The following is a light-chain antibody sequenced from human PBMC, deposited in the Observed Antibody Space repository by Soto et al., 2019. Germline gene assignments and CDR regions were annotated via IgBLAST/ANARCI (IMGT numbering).Light chain of an antibody. Sequence: QSVLTQPASVSGSPGQSITISCTGTSGDVGVYKFVSWYQQHPGKAPKLIIYEVSNRPSGVSSRFSGSMSGNTASLTISGLQAEDEADYYCCSYTGTIYVFGTGTKVTVL. CDR1: SGDVGVYKF. V-gene: IGLV2-14*01. J-gene: IGLJ1*01. CDR3: CSYTGTIYV. CDR2: EVS.